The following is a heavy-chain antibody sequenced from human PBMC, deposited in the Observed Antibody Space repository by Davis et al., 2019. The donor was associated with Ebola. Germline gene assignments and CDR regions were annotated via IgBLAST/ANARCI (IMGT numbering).Heavy chain of an antibody. J-gene: IGHJ4*02. CDR1: GYTFTSYA. D-gene: IGHD3-9*01. CDR2: INAGNGNT. CDR3: ARADWPTEWKTDY. V-gene: IGHV1-3*01. Sequence: AASVKVSCNASGYTFTSYAMHWVRQAPGQRLEWMGWINAGNGNTKYSQKFQGRVTITRDTSASTAYMELSSLRSEDTAVYYCARADWPTEWKTDYWGQGTLVTVSS.